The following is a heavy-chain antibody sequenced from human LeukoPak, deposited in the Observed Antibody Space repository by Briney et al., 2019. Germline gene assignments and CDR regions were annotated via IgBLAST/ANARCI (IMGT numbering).Heavy chain of an antibody. CDR1: GFTFSSYA. V-gene: IGHV3-23*01. D-gene: IGHD2-2*02. CDR2: ISGSGGST. Sequence: GGSLRLSCAASGFTFSSYAMSWVRQAPGKGLEWVSAISGSGGSTYYADSVKGRFTISRDNSKNTLYLQMNSLRAEDTAVYYCAKKRVLYERGAWFDPWGQGTLVTVSS. J-gene: IGHJ5*02. CDR3: AKKRVLYERGAWFDP.